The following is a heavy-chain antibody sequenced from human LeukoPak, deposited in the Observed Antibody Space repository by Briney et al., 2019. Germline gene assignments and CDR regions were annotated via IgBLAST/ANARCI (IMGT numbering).Heavy chain of an antibody. Sequence: GGSLRLSCAASGFTVSSNYMSWVRQAPGKGLEWVSVIYSGGSTYHADSVKGRFTISRDNSKNTLYLQMNSLRAEDTAVYYCARGSGYSSSWSDYWGQGTLVTVSS. D-gene: IGHD6-13*01. CDR3: ARGSGYSSSWSDY. CDR1: GFTVSSNY. V-gene: IGHV3-53*01. J-gene: IGHJ4*02. CDR2: IYSGGST.